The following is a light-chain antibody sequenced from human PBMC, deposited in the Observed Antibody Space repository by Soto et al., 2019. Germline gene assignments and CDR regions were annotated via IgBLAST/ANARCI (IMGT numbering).Light chain of an antibody. V-gene: IGKV3-15*01. CDR3: QQYDNWPWT. CDR1: QSVSSN. CDR2: GAS. J-gene: IGKJ1*01. Sequence: EIVITQYPATLTVSLWERAIMSFSASQSVSSNLAWYQQRPGQAPRLLIYGASARATGFPARFSASGSGTEFILTISSLQSEDFAVYYCQQYDNWPWTFGRGTKVDI.